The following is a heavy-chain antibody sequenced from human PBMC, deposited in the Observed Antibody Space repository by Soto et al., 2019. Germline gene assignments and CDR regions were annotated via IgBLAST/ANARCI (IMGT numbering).Heavy chain of an antibody. D-gene: IGHD4-17*01. Sequence: EVHLLESGGGLVQPGGSLRLSCAASGFTFSSYSMTWVRQAPGKGLEWVSDISGSGEDTYYADSVKGRFTISRDNSKNTLDLQMNSLRADDTALYYCAKRERWPASGPYWGQGTLVTVSS. CDR2: ISGSGEDT. CDR3: AKRERWPASGPY. CDR1: GFTFSSYS. V-gene: IGHV3-23*01. J-gene: IGHJ4*02.